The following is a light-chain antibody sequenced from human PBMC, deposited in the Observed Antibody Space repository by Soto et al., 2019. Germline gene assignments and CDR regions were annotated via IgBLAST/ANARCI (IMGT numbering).Light chain of an antibody. Sequence: QSVLTQPASVSGSPGQSITISCAGTSSDVGNYNLVSWYQQHPGKAPKLIIYQFTKRPSGVSNRFSGSKSGNTASLTVSGLQAEDEADYYCCSYAGSSTFWVFGGGTQLTVL. CDR2: QFT. CDR3: CSYAGSSTFWV. V-gene: IGLV2-23*02. J-gene: IGLJ3*02. CDR1: SSDVGNYNL.